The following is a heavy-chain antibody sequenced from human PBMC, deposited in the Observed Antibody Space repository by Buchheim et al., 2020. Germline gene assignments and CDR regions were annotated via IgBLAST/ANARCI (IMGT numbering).Heavy chain of an antibody. D-gene: IGHD6-13*01. CDR3: TSSSWERYYYYYGMDV. CDR1: GFTFSGSA. J-gene: IGHJ6*02. CDR2: IRSKANSYAT. V-gene: IGHV3-73*02. Sequence: EVQLVESGGGLVQPGGSLKLSCAASGFTFSGSAMHWVRQASGKGLEWVGRIRSKANSYATAYAASVKGRFTISRDDSKNKAYLQMNSLKTEDTAVYYCTSSSWERYYYYYGMDVWGQGTT.